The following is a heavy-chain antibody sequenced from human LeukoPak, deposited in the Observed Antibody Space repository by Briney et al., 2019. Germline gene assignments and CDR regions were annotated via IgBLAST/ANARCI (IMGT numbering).Heavy chain of an antibody. CDR1: GYTFTSYD. J-gene: IGHJ6*02. Sequence: ASVKVSCKASGYTFTSYDINWVRQATGQGLEWMGWMNPNSGNTGYAQKFQGRVTITRNTSISTAYMELSSLRSEDTAVYYCARPGAVAGTYDMDVWGQGTTVTVSS. CDR3: ARPGAVAGTYDMDV. CDR2: MNPNSGNT. V-gene: IGHV1-8*03. D-gene: IGHD6-19*01.